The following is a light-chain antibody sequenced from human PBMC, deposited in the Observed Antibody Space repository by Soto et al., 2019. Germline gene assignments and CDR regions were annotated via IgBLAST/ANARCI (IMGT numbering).Light chain of an antibody. CDR1: SSDVGYYDY. Sequence: QSALTQPPSASGFPGQSVTISCTGTSSDVGYYDYVSWYQQHPGKAPKLVIYEVTKRPSGVPDRVSASKSGNTASLTVSGLRAEDEADYYSSSYAGSNHFVFGSGTKVTVL. V-gene: IGLV2-8*01. J-gene: IGLJ1*01. CDR2: EVT. CDR3: SSYAGSNHFV.